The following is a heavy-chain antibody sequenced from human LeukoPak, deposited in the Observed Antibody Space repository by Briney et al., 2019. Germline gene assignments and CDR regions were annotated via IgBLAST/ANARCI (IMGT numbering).Heavy chain of an antibody. CDR1: GYTFTSYY. Sequence: ASVKVSCTASGYTFTSYYIHWVRQAPGQGLEWMGIINPTGGSTSYAQRFQGRVTMTRDTSTSTVYMELSSLRSEDTAVYYCARGSYRYLDYWGQGTLVTVSS. D-gene: IGHD3-16*02. V-gene: IGHV1-46*01. CDR3: ARGSYRYLDY. CDR2: INPTGGST. J-gene: IGHJ4*02.